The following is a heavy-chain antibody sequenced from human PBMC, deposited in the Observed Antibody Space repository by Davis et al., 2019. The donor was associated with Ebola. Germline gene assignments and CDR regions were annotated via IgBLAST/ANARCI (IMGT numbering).Heavy chain of an antibody. V-gene: IGHV1-69*01. CDR1: GYSFTSYW. CDR3: ARRGSGWNYYFDY. D-gene: IGHD6-19*01. J-gene: IGHJ4*02. Sequence: KISCQGSGYSFTSYWIGWVRQAPGQGLEWMGGIIPIFGTANYAQKFQGRVTITADESTSTAYMELSSLRSEDTAVYYCARRGSGWNYYFDYWGQGTLVTVSS. CDR2: IIPIFGTA.